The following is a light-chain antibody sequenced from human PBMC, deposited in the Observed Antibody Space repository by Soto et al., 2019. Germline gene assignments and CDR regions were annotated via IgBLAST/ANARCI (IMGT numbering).Light chain of an antibody. CDR2: EVS. Sequence: QSALTQPASVSGSPGQSITISCTGTSSDVGGYNYVSWYQHHPGEAPKLMIYEVSNRPSGISNRFSGSKSGNTASLTISGLQAEDEADYYCSSHTTSSTWVFGGGTKLTVL. V-gene: IGLV2-14*01. CDR1: SSDVGGYNY. J-gene: IGLJ3*02. CDR3: SSHTTSSTWV.